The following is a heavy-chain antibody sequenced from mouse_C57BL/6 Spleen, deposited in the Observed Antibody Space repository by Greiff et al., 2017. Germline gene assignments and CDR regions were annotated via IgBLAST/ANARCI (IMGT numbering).Heavy chain of an antibody. CDR2: INPDNGGT. J-gene: IGHJ1*03. Sequence: VQLQQSGPELVKPGASVKISCKASGYTFTDYYMNWVKQSHGKSLEWIGEINPDNGGTSYNQKFKGKATLTVDKSSSTAYMELRSLTSEDSAVYYCARAYYGNWYFDVWGTGTTVTVSS. CDR1: GYTFTDYY. V-gene: IGHV1-26*01. D-gene: IGHD2-1*01. CDR3: ARAYYGNWYFDV.